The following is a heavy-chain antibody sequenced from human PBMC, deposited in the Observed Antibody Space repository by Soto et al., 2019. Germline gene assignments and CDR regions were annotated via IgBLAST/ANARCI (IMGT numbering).Heavy chain of an antibody. CDR3: ATLYGDYVSY. CDR2: IYYSGST. D-gene: IGHD4-17*01. CDR1: GGSISSSGYY. V-gene: IGHV4-39*01. Sequence: SETLCLTCTVSGGSISSSGYYLGWIRQPPGKGLEWIGSIYYSGSTYYNPSLKSRVTISVDTSKNQFSLKLSSVTAADTAVYYCATLYGDYVSYWGQGTLVTVSS. J-gene: IGHJ4*02.